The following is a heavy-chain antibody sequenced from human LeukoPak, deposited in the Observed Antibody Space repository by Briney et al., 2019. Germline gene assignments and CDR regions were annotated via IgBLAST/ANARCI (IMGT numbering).Heavy chain of an antibody. J-gene: IGHJ4*02. Sequence: SETLSLTCAVYGGSFSGYYWSWIRQPPGKGLEWIGSIYYSGSTYYNPSLKSRVTISVDTSKNQFSLKLSSVTAADTAVYYCARSYIAALSGRFFDYWGQGTLVTVSS. D-gene: IGHD6-6*01. CDR2: IYYSGST. V-gene: IGHV4-34*01. CDR3: ARSYIAALSGRFFDY. CDR1: GGSFSGYY.